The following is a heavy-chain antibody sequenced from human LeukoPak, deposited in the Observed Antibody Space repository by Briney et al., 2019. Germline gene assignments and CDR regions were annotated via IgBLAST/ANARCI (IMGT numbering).Heavy chain of an antibody. J-gene: IGHJ4*02. CDR3: ARPGPNQYSDY. CDR1: GYSFTSYW. CDR2: LYPGDSDT. D-gene: IGHD2-21*01. Sequence: GESLKISCKGSGYSFTSYWIAWVRQMPGKGLEWMGILYPGDSDTRYSPSFQGQVTISADKSISTAYLQWSSLRASDTAMYYCARPGPNQYSDYWGQGALVTVSS. V-gene: IGHV5-51*01.